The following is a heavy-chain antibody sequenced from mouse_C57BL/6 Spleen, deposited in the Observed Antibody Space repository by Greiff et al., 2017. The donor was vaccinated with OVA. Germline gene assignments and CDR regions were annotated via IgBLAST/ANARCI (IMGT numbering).Heavy chain of an antibody. D-gene: IGHD3-2*02. J-gene: IGHJ4*01. Sequence: EVQLQQSGPELVKPGASVKISCKASGYTFTDYYMNWVKQSHGKSLEWIGDINPNNGGTSYNQKFKGKATLTVDKSSSTAYMELRSLTSEDSAVYYCAGGRQLRGYYAMDYWGQGTSVTVSS. CDR1: GYTFTDYY. CDR2: INPNNGGT. CDR3: AGGRQLRGYYAMDY. V-gene: IGHV1-26*01.